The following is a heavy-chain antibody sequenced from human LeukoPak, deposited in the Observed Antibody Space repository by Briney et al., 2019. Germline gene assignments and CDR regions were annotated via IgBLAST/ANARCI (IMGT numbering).Heavy chain of an antibody. Sequence: GGSLRLSCAASGFSFSSYSMNWVRQAPGKGLEWVSSINIYYADSLKGRITISRDNARRSLFLQMNSLRAEDTAVYYCARDAITMVRGVSDYWGQGTLVTVSS. V-gene: IGHV3-21*01. J-gene: IGHJ4*02. D-gene: IGHD3-10*01. CDR1: GFSFSSYS. CDR3: ARDAITMVRGVSDY. CDR2: INI.